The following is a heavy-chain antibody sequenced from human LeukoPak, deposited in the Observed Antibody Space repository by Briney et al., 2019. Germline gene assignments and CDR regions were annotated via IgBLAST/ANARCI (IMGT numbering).Heavy chain of an antibody. Sequence: PSETLSLTCTVSGGSISSYYWSWTRQPPGKGLEWIGYIYYSGSTNYNPSLKSRVTISVDTSKNQFSLKLSSVTAADTAMYYCAAYVAVTGTARLDYWGQGTLVTVSS. CDR1: GGSISSYY. CDR3: AAYVAVTGTARLDY. J-gene: IGHJ4*02. D-gene: IGHD6-19*01. V-gene: IGHV4-59*08. CDR2: IYYSGST.